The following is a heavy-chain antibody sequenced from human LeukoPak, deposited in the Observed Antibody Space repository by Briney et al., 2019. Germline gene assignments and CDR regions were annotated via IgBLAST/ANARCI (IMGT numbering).Heavy chain of an antibody. V-gene: IGHV1-69*01. Sequence: ASVKVSCKASGGTFSSYAISWVRQAPGQGLEWMGGIIPIFGTANYAQKFQGRVTITADESTSTAYMELSSLRSEDTAVYYCASNDLDYSNNNREFDYWGQGTLVTVSS. D-gene: IGHD4-11*01. CDR3: ASNDLDYSNNNREFDY. CDR2: IIPIFGTA. CDR1: GGTFSSYA. J-gene: IGHJ4*02.